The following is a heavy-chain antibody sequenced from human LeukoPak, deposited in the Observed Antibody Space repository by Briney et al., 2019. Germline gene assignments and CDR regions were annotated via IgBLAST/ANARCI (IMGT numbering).Heavy chain of an antibody. CDR1: RDSVSRNIAV. V-gene: IGHV6-1*01. CDR3: GRSGVGIDY. Sequence: SQTLSLTCALSRDSVSRNIAVWNWIRQSPSGGLEWMGRTYYTSNWDNDYAISVKSRININQDTYKKQYSLQLNAAAPEDTAVYYCGRSGVGIDYWGQGTLVTVSS. J-gene: IGHJ4*02. D-gene: IGHD2-8*01. CDR2: TYYTSNWDN.